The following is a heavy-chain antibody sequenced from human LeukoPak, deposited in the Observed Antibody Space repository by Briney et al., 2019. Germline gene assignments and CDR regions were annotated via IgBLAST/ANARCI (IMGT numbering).Heavy chain of an antibody. V-gene: IGHV2-70*04. CDR3: ARSFSAGHFDY. J-gene: IGHJ4*02. CDR1: GFSLHTSAMR. CDR2: IDWDDDE. D-gene: IGHD6-13*01. Sequence: SGPALVKPTQGLILTCTFSGFSLHTSAMRVSWIRQPPAKALEWLARIDWDDDEFYSTSLKTRLTISKDTSKNQVVLTMTNMNPVDTATYYCARSFSAGHFDYWGQGTLVTVSS.